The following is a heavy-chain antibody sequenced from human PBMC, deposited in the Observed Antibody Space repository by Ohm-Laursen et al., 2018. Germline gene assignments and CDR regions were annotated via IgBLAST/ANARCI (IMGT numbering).Heavy chain of an antibody. D-gene: IGHD6-19*01. CDR3: ARDRAVAGEFDY. CDR2: IWYDGSNE. V-gene: IGHV3-30*19. Sequence: SSLRLSCSASGFTFISYGMHWVRQAPGTGLEWVAVIWYDGSNEYYADSVKGRFTISRDNSKNTLYLQMNSLRAEDTAVYYCARDRAVAGEFDYWGQGTLVTVSS. CDR1: GFTFISYG. J-gene: IGHJ4*02.